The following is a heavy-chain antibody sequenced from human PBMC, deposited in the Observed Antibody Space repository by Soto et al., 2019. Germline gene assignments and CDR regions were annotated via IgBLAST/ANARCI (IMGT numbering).Heavy chain of an antibody. D-gene: IGHD3-16*02. CDR1: GYTFTGYY. V-gene: IGHV1-2*04. J-gene: IGHJ6*03. CDR2: INPNSGGT. CDR3: VSHRLGYYYRDV. Sequence: QVQLVQSGAEVKKPGASVKVSCKASGYTFTGYYMHWVRQAPGQGLEWMGWINPNSGGTNYAQKLQGWVNRTRDTSISTAYMELSRLRSDDTAVYSCVSHRLGYYYRDVWGKGTTVTVSS.